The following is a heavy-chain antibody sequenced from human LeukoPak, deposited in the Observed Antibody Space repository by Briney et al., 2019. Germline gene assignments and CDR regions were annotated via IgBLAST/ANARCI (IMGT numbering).Heavy chain of an antibody. V-gene: IGHV3-30*02. D-gene: IGHD2-2*01. Sequence: GGSLRLSCAASGFTFSSYGMHWVRQAPGKGLEWVAFIRYDGSNKYYADSVKGRFTISRDNSKNTLYLQMNSLRAEDTAVYYCAKDWEDIVVVPAAAETVDYWGQGTLVTVSS. CDR2: IRYDGSNK. CDR3: AKDWEDIVVVPAAAETVDY. J-gene: IGHJ4*02. CDR1: GFTFSSYG.